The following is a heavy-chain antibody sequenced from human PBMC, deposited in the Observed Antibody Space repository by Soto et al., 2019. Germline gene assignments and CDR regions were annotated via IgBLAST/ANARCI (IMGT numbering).Heavy chain of an antibody. J-gene: IGHJ4*02. D-gene: IGHD3-22*01. V-gene: IGHV4-30-2*01. CDR1: GGSISSGGYS. Sequence: TLSLTCAVSGGSISSGGYSWSWIRRPPGKGLEWIGYIYHSGSTYYNPSLKSRVTISVDRSKNQFSLKLSSVTAADTAVYYCARGMYYDSSGYLHWGQGTLVTVSS. CDR3: ARGMYYDSSGYLH. CDR2: IYHSGST.